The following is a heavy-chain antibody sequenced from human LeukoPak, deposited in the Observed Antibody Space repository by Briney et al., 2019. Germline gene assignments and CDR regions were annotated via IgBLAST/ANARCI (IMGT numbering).Heavy chain of an antibody. D-gene: IGHD6-19*01. CDR1: GGSFSGYY. Sequence: PSETLSLTCAVYGGSFSGYYWSWIRQPPGKGLEWIGEINHSGSTNYNPSLKSRVTISVDTSKNQFSLKLSSVTAADTAVYYCAREVGAGAAFDIWGQGTMVTVSS. V-gene: IGHV4-34*01. CDR2: INHSGST. J-gene: IGHJ3*02. CDR3: AREVGAGAAFDI.